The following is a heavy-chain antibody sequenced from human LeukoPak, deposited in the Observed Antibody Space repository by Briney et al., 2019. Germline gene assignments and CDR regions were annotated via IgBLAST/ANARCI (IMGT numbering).Heavy chain of an antibody. D-gene: IGHD3-3*01. CDR2: ISGSGGST. Sequence: GGSLRLSCAASGFIFSSYAMSWVRQAPGKGLEWVSTISGSGGSTYYADSVKGRFTISRDNSKNTVYLQMNSLRAEDTALYYCAKGAREAFYDFWSGSSHFDYWGQGTLVTVSS. CDR3: AKGAREAFYDFWSGSSHFDY. V-gene: IGHV3-23*01. J-gene: IGHJ4*02. CDR1: GFIFSSYA.